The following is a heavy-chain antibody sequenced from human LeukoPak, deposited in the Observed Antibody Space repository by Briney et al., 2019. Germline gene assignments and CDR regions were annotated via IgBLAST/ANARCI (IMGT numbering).Heavy chain of an antibody. V-gene: IGHV1-58*02. CDR2: IVVSSGNT. J-gene: IGHJ4*01. CDR3: AAGWVCSGGSCYYYFDY. CDR1: GITFTSSA. D-gene: IGHD2-15*01. Sequence: SVMDSCKASGITFTSSAMQWVRQARGQRLEWIGWIVVSSGNTNYAQNFQERVTFTRDMSTSTAYMERSSLRSEDTAVYYCAAGWVCSGGSCYYYFDYWGPGSLGSVSS.